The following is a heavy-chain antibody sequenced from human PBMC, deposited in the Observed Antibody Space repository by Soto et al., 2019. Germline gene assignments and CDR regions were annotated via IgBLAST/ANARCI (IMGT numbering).Heavy chain of an antibody. CDR1: GFTFSDYS. D-gene: IGHD5-12*01. J-gene: IGHJ4*02. V-gene: IGHV3-48*02. CDR3: ARDVLSGYSNFDY. CDR2: ISSASFTT. Sequence: EVRLVESGGGLVQTRGSPRLSCAASGFTFSDYSMNWVRQAPGKGLEWLSYISSASFTTYYADSVKGRFTISRDNGKNLLFLQMNSLRDEDTAVYYCARDVLSGYSNFDYWGQGTLVTVSS.